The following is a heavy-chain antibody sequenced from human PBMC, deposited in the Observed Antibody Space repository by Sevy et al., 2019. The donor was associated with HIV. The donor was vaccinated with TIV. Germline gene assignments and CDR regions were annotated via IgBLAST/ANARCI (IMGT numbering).Heavy chain of an antibody. CDR1: GFPFNKYS. V-gene: IGHV3-23*01. Sequence: GSLRLSCAASGFPFNKYSMSRVRQPPGEGLGWGSILSFGWGEINYADSVKGRFTISRDNSKSSVYLQMNNLRPEDTAVYYCAREGCTKPHDYWGQGTLVTVSS. CDR2: LSFGWGEI. D-gene: IGHD2-8*01. J-gene: IGHJ4*02. CDR3: AREGCTKPHDY.